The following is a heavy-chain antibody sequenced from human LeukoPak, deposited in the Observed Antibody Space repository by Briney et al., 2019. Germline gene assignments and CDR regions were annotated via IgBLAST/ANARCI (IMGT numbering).Heavy chain of an antibody. Sequence: PGGSLRLSCAASGFTFSSYSMNWVRQAPGKGLEWVSSISSSSSYIYYADSVKGRFTISRDNAKNSLYLQMNSLRAEDTAVYYCARDAITMVRGVISPRGQGTLVTVSS. D-gene: IGHD3-10*01. J-gene: IGHJ5*02. CDR1: GFTFSSYS. CDR3: ARDAITMVRGVISP. V-gene: IGHV3-21*01. CDR2: ISSSSSYI.